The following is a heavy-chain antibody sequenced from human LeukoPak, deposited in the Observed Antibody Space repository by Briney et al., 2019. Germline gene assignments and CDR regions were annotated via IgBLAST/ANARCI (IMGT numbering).Heavy chain of an antibody. D-gene: IGHD2-15*01. CDR1: GFTLSSNW. CDR3: ARGRGLIIDY. V-gene: IGHV3-7*01. Sequence: GGSLRLSCAASGFTLSSNWMNWVRQAPGKGLEWVAIIKQDGSEKYYVDSVKGRFTISRDNAKNSLYLQMNSLRAEDTAVYYCARGRGLIIDYWGQGTLVTVSS. CDR2: IKQDGSEK. J-gene: IGHJ4*02.